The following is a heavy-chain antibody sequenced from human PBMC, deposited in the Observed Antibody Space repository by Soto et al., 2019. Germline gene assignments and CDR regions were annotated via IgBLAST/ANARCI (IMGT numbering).Heavy chain of an antibody. CDR1: GYTFTSHG. CDR3: ARTHWQTDYLEGFDF. Sequence: ASVKVSCKTSGYTFTSHGISWVRWAPGRGLEWMGWISAYNGDTKYAQRVQDRVSMTTDTSTATAYIELRSLRFDDTAIYFCARTHWQTDYLEGFDFWGQGTRVPVPS. J-gene: IGHJ4*02. CDR2: ISAYNGDT. V-gene: IGHV1-18*04. D-gene: IGHD1-1*01.